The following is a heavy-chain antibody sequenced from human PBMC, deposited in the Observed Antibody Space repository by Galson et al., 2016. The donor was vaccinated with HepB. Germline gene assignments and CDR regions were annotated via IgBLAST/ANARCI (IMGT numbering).Heavy chain of an antibody. CDR1: GLTFSRHW. CDR3: VSHRAFDY. V-gene: IGHV3-7*01. CDR2: INQDGSQK. Sequence: SLRLSCAASGLTFSRHWMSWARQAPGKGLEWVANINQDGSQKYYVDSVKGRLTISRDNAKNSLYLQMNSLRVEDTAVYYCVSHRAFDYWCQGTLVTVSA. J-gene: IGHJ4*02.